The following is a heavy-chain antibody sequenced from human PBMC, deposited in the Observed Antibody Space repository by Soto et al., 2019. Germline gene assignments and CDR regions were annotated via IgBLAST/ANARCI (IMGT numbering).Heavy chain of an antibody. D-gene: IGHD3-16*01. V-gene: IGHV5-51*01. Sequence: LGESLKISCKGSGYSFTSYLIGWVRQMPGKGLEWMGIIYPGDSDTRYSPSFQGQVTISADKSISTAYLQWSSLKASDTAMYYCARRIMITFGGVQHDAFDIWGQGTMVTVSS. CDR1: GYSFTSYL. CDR3: ARRIMITFGGVQHDAFDI. J-gene: IGHJ3*02. CDR2: IYPGDSDT.